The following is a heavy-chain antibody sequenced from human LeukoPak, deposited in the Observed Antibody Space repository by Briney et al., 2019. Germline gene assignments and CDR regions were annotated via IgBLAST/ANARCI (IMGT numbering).Heavy chain of an antibody. V-gene: IGHV1-69*02. CDR1: GSTFSSYT. CDR2: IIPILGIA. Sequence: SVKVSCKASGSTFSSYTISWVRQAPGQGLEWMGRIIPILGIANYAQKFQGRVTITADKSTSTAYMELSSLRSEDTAVYYCARSLGYCTNGVCLPYYFDYWGQGTLVTVSS. J-gene: IGHJ4*02. CDR3: ARSLGYCTNGVCLPYYFDY. D-gene: IGHD2-8*01.